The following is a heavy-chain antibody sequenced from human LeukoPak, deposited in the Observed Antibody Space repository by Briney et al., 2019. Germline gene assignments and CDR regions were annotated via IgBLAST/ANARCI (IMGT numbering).Heavy chain of an antibody. V-gene: IGHV4-34*01. CDR3: ARVAKWVPDY. CDR1: GGSFSGYY. CDR2: INHSGST. Sequence: PSETLSLTCAVYGGSFSGYYWSWIRQPPGKGLEWIGEINHSGSTNYNPSLESRVTISVDTSKNQFSLKLSSVTAADTAVYYCARVAKWVPDYWGQGTLVTVSS. J-gene: IGHJ4*02. D-gene: IGHD5-12*01.